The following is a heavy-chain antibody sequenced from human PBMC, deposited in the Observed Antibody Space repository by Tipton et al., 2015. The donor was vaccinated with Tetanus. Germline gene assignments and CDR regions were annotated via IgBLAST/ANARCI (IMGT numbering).Heavy chain of an antibody. CDR1: GFTFSSFG. CDR2: ISYDGSNK. J-gene: IGHJ6*02. D-gene: IGHD2-15*01. V-gene: IGHV3-30*18. Sequence: SLRLSCAASGFTFSSFGMHWFRQAPGKGLEWVALISYDGSNKYYADSVKGRFTISRDNSKNTLYLQMNSLRAEDTAVYYCAKDHGPEITSVAATRYYYYGMDVWGQGTTVTVSS. CDR3: AKDHGPEITSVAATRYYYYGMDV.